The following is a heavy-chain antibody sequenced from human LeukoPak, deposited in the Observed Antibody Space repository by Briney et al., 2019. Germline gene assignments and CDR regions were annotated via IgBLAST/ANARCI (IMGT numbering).Heavy chain of an antibody. V-gene: IGHV3-23*01. D-gene: IGHD3-16*01. J-gene: IGHJ5*02. CDR2: VSGSGDST. CDR3: AKGGASGGNTNTWFDP. Sequence: GGSLRLSCAASGFTFSNYAMNWVRQAPGKGLEWVSSVSGSGDSTYYADSVKGRFSISRDNSKNTMYLQMNSLRAEDTAVYYCAKGGASGGNTNTWFDPWGQGTLVTVSS. CDR1: GFTFSNYA.